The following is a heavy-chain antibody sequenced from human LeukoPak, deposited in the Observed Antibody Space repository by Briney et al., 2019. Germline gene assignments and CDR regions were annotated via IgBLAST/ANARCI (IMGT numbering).Heavy chain of an antibody. D-gene: IGHD3-22*01. CDR2: ISGSGGST. V-gene: IGHV3-23*01. Sequence: GGSLGLSCAASGFTFSSYWMHWVRQAPGKGLEWVSAISGSGGSTYYADSVKGRFTISRDSSKDTLYLQMNSLRAEDTAVYYCASLDSSGDWGQGTLVTVSS. CDR3: ASLDSSGD. J-gene: IGHJ4*02. CDR1: GFTFSSYW.